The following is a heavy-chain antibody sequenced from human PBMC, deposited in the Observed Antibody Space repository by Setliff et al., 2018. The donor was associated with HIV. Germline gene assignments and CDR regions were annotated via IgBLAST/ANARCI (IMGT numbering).Heavy chain of an antibody. Sequence: RASVKVSCKASGYTFTNQYISWVRQAPGQGLQWMGWISPHNGNTKFDEKFQGRVTMTTDPSTNTVYMQLGSLQSDDTAMYYCAKGYSWSVVGALDIWGQGTMVTVSS. CDR1: GYTFTNQY. CDR2: ISPHNGNT. V-gene: IGHV1-18*01. D-gene: IGHD2-8*01. J-gene: IGHJ3*02. CDR3: AKGYSWSVVGALDI.